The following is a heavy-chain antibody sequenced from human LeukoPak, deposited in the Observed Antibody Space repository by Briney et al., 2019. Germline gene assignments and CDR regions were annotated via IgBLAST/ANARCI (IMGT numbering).Heavy chain of an antibody. D-gene: IGHD1-1*01. V-gene: IGHV4-59*10. CDR2: IYTGGSN. Sequence: PSETLSLTSSVYGGSFCSYYWIRIPPPPGKGLEWFGRIYTGGSNNAHPSLKSRVTMSVDTSNNQFSLKLSSVTAADTAVYYCAREGLERATDWGQGTLVTVSS. CDR1: GGSFCSYY. J-gene: IGHJ4*02. CDR3: AREGLERATD.